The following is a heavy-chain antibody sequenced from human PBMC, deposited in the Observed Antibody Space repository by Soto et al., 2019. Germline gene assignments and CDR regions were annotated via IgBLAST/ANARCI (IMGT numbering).Heavy chain of an antibody. Sequence: NPSETLSLTCTVSGGSISSYYWSWIRQPPGKGLEWIGYIYYSGSTNYNPSLKSRVTISVDTSKNQFSLKLSSVTAADTAVYYCARVKGYSYGYGSDAYFDYWGQGTLVTVSS. J-gene: IGHJ4*02. CDR1: GGSISSYY. CDR2: IYYSGST. D-gene: IGHD5-18*01. CDR3: ARVKGYSYGYGSDAYFDY. V-gene: IGHV4-59*01.